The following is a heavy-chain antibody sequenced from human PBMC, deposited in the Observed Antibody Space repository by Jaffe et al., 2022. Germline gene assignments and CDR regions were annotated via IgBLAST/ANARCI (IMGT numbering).Heavy chain of an antibody. Sequence: QVQLVESGGGVVQPGGSLRLSCAASGFTFSNYGMHWVRQAPGKGLEWVAFIRYDGSNKHYADSVKGRFTISRDNSKNALYLQMSSLRAEDTAVYYCAKDLGFYDSGAWGQGTLVTVSS. CDR3: AKDLGFYDSGA. CDR2: IRYDGSNK. J-gene: IGHJ4*02. D-gene: IGHD3-10*01. V-gene: IGHV3-30*02. CDR1: GFTFSNYG.